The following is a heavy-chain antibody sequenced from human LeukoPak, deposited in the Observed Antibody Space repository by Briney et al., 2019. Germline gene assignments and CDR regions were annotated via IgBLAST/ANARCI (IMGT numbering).Heavy chain of an antibody. J-gene: IGHJ4*02. V-gene: IGHV1-46*01. CDR1: GCTFTSYY. CDR2: INPSGGST. CDR3: ARDLVGATFY. D-gene: IGHD1-26*01. Sequence: ASVKVSCKASGCTFTSYYMHRVRQAPGQGLEWMGIINPSGGSTSYAQKFQGRVTMTRDTSTSTVYMELSSLRSEDTAVYYCARDLVGATFYWGQGTLVTVSS.